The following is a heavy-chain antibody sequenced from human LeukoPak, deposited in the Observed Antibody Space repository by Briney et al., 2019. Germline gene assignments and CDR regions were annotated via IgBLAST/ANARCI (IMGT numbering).Heavy chain of an antibody. CDR2: IYTSGST. Sequence: PSETLSLTCTVSGGSISSYYWSWIRQPAGKGLEWIGRIYTSGSTNYNPSLKSRVIMSVDTSKNQFSLKLSSVTAADTAVYYCARDVGYCSSTSCSNWLDPWGQGTLVTVSS. CDR3: ARDVGYCSSTSCSNWLDP. V-gene: IGHV4-4*07. CDR1: GGSISSYY. D-gene: IGHD2-2*01. J-gene: IGHJ5*02.